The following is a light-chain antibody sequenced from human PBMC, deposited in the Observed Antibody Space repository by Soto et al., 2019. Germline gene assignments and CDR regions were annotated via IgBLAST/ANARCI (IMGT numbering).Light chain of an antibody. Sequence: ESVLKQSPATLSLSRRGSATLPCRAPRSVSSYLAWYQQKPGQPARLLIYDAYSRPTDITARFSGSGSGTDFPLTISSLEPEDFALYYCQPRSNWPITVGPVTRLEI. CDR3: QPRSNWPIT. CDR1: RSVSSY. J-gene: IGKJ5*01. CDR2: DAY. V-gene: IGKV3-11*01.